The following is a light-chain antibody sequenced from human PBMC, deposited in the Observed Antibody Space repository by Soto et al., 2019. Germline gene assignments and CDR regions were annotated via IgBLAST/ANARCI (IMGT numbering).Light chain of an antibody. CDR3: QQYNNWPQT. J-gene: IGKJ1*01. CDR1: QSVSSN. Sequence: EIVMTQSPAPLSVSPGERATLSCRASQSVSSNLAWYQQKPGQAPRLLIYCASTRATGIPARFSGSGSGTEFTLTISSLQSEDFAVYYCQQYNNWPQTFGQGTKVDIK. CDR2: CAS. V-gene: IGKV3-15*01.